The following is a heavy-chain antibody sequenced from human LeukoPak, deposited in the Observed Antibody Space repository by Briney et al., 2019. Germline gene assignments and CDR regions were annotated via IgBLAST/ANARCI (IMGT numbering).Heavy chain of an antibody. V-gene: IGHV3-30-3*01. J-gene: IGHJ6*02. CDR2: ISYDGSNK. CDR3: ERALSYYYYYNIDV. Sequence: PGTSLRLSCAASGFTFSNYAIHWVRQAPRKGLEGGAVISYDGSNKYYADSVKGRFTVSRDNSKNTLYLKMNRLRAEDTAMYYCERALSYYYYYNIDVWGRGTTVTVSS. CDR1: GFTFSNYA.